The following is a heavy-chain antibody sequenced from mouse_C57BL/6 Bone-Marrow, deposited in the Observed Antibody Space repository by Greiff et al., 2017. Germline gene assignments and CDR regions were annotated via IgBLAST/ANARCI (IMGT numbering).Heavy chain of an antibody. Sequence: QVQLKQSGAELVRPGASVTLSCKASGYTFTDYEMHWVKQTPVHGLEWIGAIDPETGGTAYNQKFKGKAILTADKSSSTAYMELRSLTSEDSAVYYCTREFITTVVADFDYWGQGTTLTVSS. CDR2: IDPETGGT. V-gene: IGHV1-15*01. CDR1: GYTFTDYE. J-gene: IGHJ2*01. CDR3: TREFITTVVADFDY. D-gene: IGHD1-1*01.